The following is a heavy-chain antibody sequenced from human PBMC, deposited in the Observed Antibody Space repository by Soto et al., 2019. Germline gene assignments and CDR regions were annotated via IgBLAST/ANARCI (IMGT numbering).Heavy chain of an antibody. Sequence: EVQLLESGGGLVQPGGSLRLSCAASGFTFSSYAMSWVRQAPGQGLEWVSAISGSGGSKYSADSVKGRFTISRDNSKNSLYLQMNSLRAEDTAVYYCAPQKGWFQSFDYWGQGTLVTVSS. D-gene: IGHD2-15*01. J-gene: IGHJ4*02. CDR1: GFTFSSYA. CDR3: APQKGWFQSFDY. CDR2: ISGSGGSK. V-gene: IGHV3-23*01.